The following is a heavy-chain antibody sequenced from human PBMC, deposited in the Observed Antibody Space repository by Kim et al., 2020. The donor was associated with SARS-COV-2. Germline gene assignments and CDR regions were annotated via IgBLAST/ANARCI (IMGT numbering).Heavy chain of an antibody. Sequence: GRANYNPTLKRRVTISVETSKNQFSLKLSSVTAADTAVYYCARGQGLADYWGQGTLVTVSS. CDR3: ARGQGLADY. J-gene: IGHJ4*02. V-gene: IGHV4-34*01. CDR2: GRA.